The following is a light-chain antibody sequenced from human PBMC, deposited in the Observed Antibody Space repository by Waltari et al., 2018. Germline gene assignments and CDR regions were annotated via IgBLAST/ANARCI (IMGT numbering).Light chain of an antibody. V-gene: IGLV1-44*01. CDR3: AAWDDSLNAWV. Sequence: QSVLTQPPSASGTPGQRVTISCSGSSSNIGSNPVNWYQQFPGTAPKLLIYSNNQRPSWFPDRFSGSKSGTSASLAISGLQSEDEVDYYCAAWDDSLNAWVFGGGTKLTVL. CDR2: SNN. J-gene: IGLJ3*02. CDR1: SSNIGSNP.